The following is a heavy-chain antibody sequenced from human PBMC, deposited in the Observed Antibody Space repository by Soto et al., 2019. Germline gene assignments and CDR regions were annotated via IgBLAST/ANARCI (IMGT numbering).Heavy chain of an antibody. CDR2: IYSGGST. Sequence: GSLRLSCAASGFTFSSYVMSWVRQAPGKGLEWVSVIYSGGSTYYADSVKGRFTISRDNSKNTLYLQMNSLRAEDTAVYYCARDRVESGYPEYFQHWGQGTLVTVSS. V-gene: IGHV3-53*01. CDR1: GFTFSSYV. J-gene: IGHJ1*01. D-gene: IGHD3-22*01. CDR3: ARDRVESGYPEYFQH.